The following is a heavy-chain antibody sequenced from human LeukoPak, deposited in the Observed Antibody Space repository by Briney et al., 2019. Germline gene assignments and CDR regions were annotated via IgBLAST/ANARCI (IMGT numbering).Heavy chain of an antibody. CDR1: GFTFSDFP. D-gene: IGHD1-1*01. CDR2: IFPSSGEI. Sequence: GGSLRLSCAASGFTFSDFPMIWVRQAPGKGLEWVSSIFPSSGEIHYADSVKGRFTVSRDNSRSTLSLQMDSLRAEDTATYYCATYRQIEVPFEFWGQGTLVTVSS. V-gene: IGHV3-23*01. CDR3: ATYRQIEVPFEF. J-gene: IGHJ4*02.